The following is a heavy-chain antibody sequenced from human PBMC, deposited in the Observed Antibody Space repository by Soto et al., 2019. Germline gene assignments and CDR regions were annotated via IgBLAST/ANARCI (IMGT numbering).Heavy chain of an antibody. CDR3: ARLGCSGGSGYSGVAAWHFDL. D-gene: IGHD2-15*01. V-gene: IGHV4-39*01. CDR2: IYYSGST. J-gene: IGHJ2*01. CDR1: GGSISSSGYY. Sequence: QLQLQESGPGLVKPSETLSLTCTVSGGSISSSGYYWGWIRQPPGKGLEWIGSIYYSGSTYYNPSLKSRVTISGATSKTQFAPRLSSVTAADTAVYSCARLGCSGGSGYSGVAAWHFDLWGRGTLVTVSS.